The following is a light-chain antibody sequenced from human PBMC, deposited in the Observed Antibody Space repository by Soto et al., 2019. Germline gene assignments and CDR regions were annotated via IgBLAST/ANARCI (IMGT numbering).Light chain of an antibody. CDR2: DVS. V-gene: IGLV2-11*01. CDR1: SSDVGGYNS. CDR3: CSYAGIFDV. Sequence: QSALTQPRSVSGSPGQSVTISCTGTSSDVGGYNSVSWYQQDPGKAPKVMIYDVSKRPSGVPDRFSGSKSGNTASLTISGLQAEEEADYYCCSYAGIFDVFGTGTQLTVL. J-gene: IGLJ1*01.